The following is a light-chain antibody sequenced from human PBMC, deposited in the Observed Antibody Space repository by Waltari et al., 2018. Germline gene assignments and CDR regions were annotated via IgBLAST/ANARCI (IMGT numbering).Light chain of an antibody. CDR3: CSYASGSTFV. CDR2: EVT. CDR1: SSDVGAYTL. Sequence: QSALTHPASVSGSPGPSITIPCAGTSSDVGAYTLVSWYQQPAGEAPKLMIYEVTKRPSGVSNRFSGSKSGNTASLTISGLQAEDEADYYCCSYASGSTFVFGGGTKLTVL. V-gene: IGLV2-23*02. J-gene: IGLJ2*01.